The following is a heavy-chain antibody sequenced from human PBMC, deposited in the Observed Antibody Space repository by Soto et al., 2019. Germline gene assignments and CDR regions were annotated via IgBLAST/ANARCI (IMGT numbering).Heavy chain of an antibody. CDR2: VTHSGTA. V-gene: IGHV4-30-2*01. Sequence: PWETLSLTCAVSGGSIDSGAFSLSWIRQPPGRGLEWIGYVTHSGTAYSIPSLNGRLTLSVDSSQTQFSLKLTSVTAADSAFYYCARIHWAQSSLDYWGRGILVTVSS. CDR1: GGSIDSGAFS. CDR3: ARIHWAQSSLDY. D-gene: IGHD6-19*01. J-gene: IGHJ4*02.